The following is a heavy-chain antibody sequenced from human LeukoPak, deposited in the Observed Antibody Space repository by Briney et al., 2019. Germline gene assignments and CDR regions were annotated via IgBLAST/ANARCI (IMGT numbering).Heavy chain of an antibody. D-gene: IGHD4-23*01. V-gene: IGHV1-18*01. J-gene: IGHJ4*02. CDR1: GYTFTSYG. CDR2: ISAYNGNT. Sequence: ASVKVSCKASGYTFTSYGISWVRQAPGQGREWMGWISAYNGNTNYAQKLQGRVIMATDTSTSTAYMELRSLRSDDTAVYYCARGGDGGNPLYCFDYWGQGTLVTVSS. CDR3: ARGGDGGNPLYCFDY.